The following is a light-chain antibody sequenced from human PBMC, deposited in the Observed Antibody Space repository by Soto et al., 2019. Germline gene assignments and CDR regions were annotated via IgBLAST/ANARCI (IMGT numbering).Light chain of an antibody. CDR2: GAS. CDR3: QQYGSSRWT. V-gene: IGKV3-20*01. J-gene: IGKJ1*01. Sequence: DIVLTQSPGTLSLSPGEGATLSCRASESVSSSYVAWYQQKPGQAPRLLIYGASSRATGIPDRFSGSGSGTDFSLIISRLEPEDFAVNYCQQYGSSRWTFGQGTKVEIK. CDR1: ESVSSSY.